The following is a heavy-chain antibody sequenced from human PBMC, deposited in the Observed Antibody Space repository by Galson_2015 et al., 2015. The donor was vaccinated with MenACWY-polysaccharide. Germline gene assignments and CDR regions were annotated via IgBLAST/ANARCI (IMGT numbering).Heavy chain of an antibody. CDR1: GFTFSSYA. CDR2: ISGSGGST. Sequence: SLRLSCAASGFTFSSYAMSWVRQAPGKGLEWVSAISGSGGSTYYADSVKGRFTISRDNSKNTLYLQMNSLRAEDTAVYYCAKDARENIVVVVAAPNWLDPWGQGTLVTVSS. J-gene: IGHJ5*02. D-gene: IGHD2-15*01. CDR3: AKDARENIVVVVAAPNWLDP. V-gene: IGHV3-23*01.